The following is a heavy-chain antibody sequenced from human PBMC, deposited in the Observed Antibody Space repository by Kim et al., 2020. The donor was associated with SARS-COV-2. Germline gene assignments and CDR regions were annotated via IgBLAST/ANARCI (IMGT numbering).Heavy chain of an antibody. V-gene: IGHV4-34*01. CDR3: ARGVDY. J-gene: IGHJ4*02. Sequence: SETLSLTCTGDVGSFSGYYCSWFRQPPGEGLQWVGEINESGNTNYNPSLKSRVTLTADDSKNQLPLRLTSVTAADTAIYYCARGVDYWAQGTLVLVSS. CDR2: INESGNT. CDR1: VGSFSGYY.